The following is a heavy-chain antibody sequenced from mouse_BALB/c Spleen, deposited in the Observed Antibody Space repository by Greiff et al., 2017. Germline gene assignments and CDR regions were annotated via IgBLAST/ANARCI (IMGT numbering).Heavy chain of an antibody. CDR1: GFTFSSYG. CDR3: ARSVRRGAWFAY. Sequence: EVQVVESGGGLVQPGGSLKLSCAASGFTFSSYGMSWVRQTPDKRLELVATINSNGGSTYYPDSVKGRFTISRDNAKNTLYLQMSSLKSEDTAMYYCARSVRRGAWFAYWGQGTLVTVSA. V-gene: IGHV5-6-3*01. D-gene: IGHD2-14*01. CDR2: INSNGGST. J-gene: IGHJ3*01.